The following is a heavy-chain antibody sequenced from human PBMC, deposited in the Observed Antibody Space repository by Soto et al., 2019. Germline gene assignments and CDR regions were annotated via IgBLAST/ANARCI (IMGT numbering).Heavy chain of an antibody. CDR2: ISSSGYI. D-gene: IGHD2-15*01. J-gene: IGHJ6*02. Sequence: EVQLVESGGGLVKPGGSLRLSCAASGFNFNSYTINWVRQAPGKRLEWLSSISSSGYIFSTDSVRGRFTISRDNAKNSVYLQINSLRAEDTAVYLCARDCSSGSCYPEMDVWGQGTTVTVSS. CDR3: ARDCSSGSCYPEMDV. CDR1: GFNFNSYT. V-gene: IGHV3-21*01.